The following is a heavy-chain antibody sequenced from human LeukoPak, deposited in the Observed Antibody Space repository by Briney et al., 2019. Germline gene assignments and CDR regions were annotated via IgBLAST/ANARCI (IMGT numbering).Heavy chain of an antibody. CDR3: AGSYDSSGWHYFDY. D-gene: IGHD3-22*01. Sequence: SEALSLTCAVSGGSISSGGYSWSWIRQPPGKGLEWIGYIYHSGSTYYNPSLKSRVTISVDRSKNQFSLKLSSVTAADTAVYYRAGSYDSSGWHYFDYWGQGTLVTVSS. CDR1: GGSISSGGYS. CDR2: IYHSGST. V-gene: IGHV4-30-2*01. J-gene: IGHJ4*02.